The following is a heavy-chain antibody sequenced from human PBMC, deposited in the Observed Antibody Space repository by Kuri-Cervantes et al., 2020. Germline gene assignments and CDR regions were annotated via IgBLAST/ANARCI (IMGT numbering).Heavy chain of an antibody. V-gene: IGHV3-30*18. D-gene: IGHD5-24*01. CDR2: ISCDGSNK. J-gene: IGHJ1*01. CDR3: AKDLHGYNDN. Sequence: GGSLRLSCAASGFTFSSYGMHWVRQAPGKGLECVAVISCDGSNKYYADSVTVPFTISRHNSKNTLYLLMNSLSAEDKAVYYCAKDLHGYNDNWGQGTVVTVSS. CDR1: GFTFSSYG.